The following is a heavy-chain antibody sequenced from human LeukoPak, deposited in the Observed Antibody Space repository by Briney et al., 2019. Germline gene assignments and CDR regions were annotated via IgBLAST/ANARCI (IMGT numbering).Heavy chain of an antibody. V-gene: IGHV3-7*01. Sequence: GGSLRLSCAASGFTFSNSWMTWVRQAPGKGLKWVANIKEDGSEKYYVDSVKGRFTISRDNAKNSLYLQMNSLRADDTAVYYCARMRYSDYWGQGTLVTVSS. CDR2: IKEDGSEK. CDR1: GFTFSNSW. CDR3: ARMRYSDY. J-gene: IGHJ4*02. D-gene: IGHD1-1*01.